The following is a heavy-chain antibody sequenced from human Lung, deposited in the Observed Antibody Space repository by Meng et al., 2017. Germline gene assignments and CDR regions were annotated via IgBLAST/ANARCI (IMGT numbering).Heavy chain of an antibody. Sequence: QVQLQESCPGLVKPSQTLSLTCTVSGGSISSGTYYWGWIRQLPGKGLEWIAYIHYSGSTYYSPSLKSRVTISVDTSKNQLSLKLSSMTAADTAVYYCARYVFDSSSLYSNWFDPWGQGTLVTVSS. CDR3: ARYVFDSSSLYSNWFDP. J-gene: IGHJ5*02. V-gene: IGHV4-31*03. D-gene: IGHD3-22*01. CDR1: GGSISSGTYY. CDR2: IHYSGST.